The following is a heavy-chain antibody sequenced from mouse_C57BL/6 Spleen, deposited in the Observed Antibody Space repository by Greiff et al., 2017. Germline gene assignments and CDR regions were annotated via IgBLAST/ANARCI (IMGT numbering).Heavy chain of an antibody. CDR2: IDPSDSYT. CDR3: ARLDY. Sequence: QVQLQQPGAELVKPGASVKLSCKASGYTFTSYWMQWVKQRPGPGLEWIGEIDPSDSYTNYNQKFKGKATLTVDTSSSTAYMQLSSLTSEDSAVYYCARLDYWGQGTTLTVSS. J-gene: IGHJ2*01. V-gene: IGHV1-50*01. CDR1: GYTFTSYW.